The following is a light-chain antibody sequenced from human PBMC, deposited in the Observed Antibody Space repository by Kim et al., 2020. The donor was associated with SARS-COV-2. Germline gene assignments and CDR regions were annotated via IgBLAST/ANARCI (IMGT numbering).Light chain of an antibody. CDR1: KGIAKD. Sequence: SESVGDRVTITCRESKGIAKDLAWFQQKPGKAPKALVYGASSLQSGAPSRFSGSGSGTEFTLTITSLQPEDFAAYFCQQYNSYPLTFGGGTKLEI. CDR3: QQYNSYPLT. J-gene: IGKJ4*01. V-gene: IGKV1-16*01. CDR2: GAS.